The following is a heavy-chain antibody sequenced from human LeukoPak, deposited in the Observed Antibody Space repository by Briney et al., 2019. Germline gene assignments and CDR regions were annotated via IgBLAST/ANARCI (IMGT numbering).Heavy chain of an antibody. CDR2: IYHSGSI. D-gene: IGHD6-13*01. J-gene: IGHJ4*02. Sequence: SETLSLTCSVSGGSISSGGYYWSWIRQPPGKGLEWIGYIYHSGSIYYNPSLKSRVTISVDRSKNQFSLKLSSVTAADTAVYYCASGGIAAAGTAELLGFFDYWGQGTLVTVSS. V-gene: IGHV4-30-2*01. CDR3: ASGGIAAAGTAELLGFFDY. CDR1: GGSISSGGYY.